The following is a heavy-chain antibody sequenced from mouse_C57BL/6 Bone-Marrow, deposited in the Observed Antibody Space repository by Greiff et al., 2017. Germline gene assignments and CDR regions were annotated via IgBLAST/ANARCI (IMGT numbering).Heavy chain of an antibody. CDR3: ARRETGFAY. CDR2: ISDGGSYT. CDR1: GFTFSSSA. V-gene: IGHV5-4*01. Sequence: DVHLVESGGGLVKPGGSLKLSCAASGFTFSSSAMSWVRQTPEKRLEWVATISDGGSYTYYPENVKGRFTISRDNAKNNLYLQMSHLKSEDTAMYYCARRETGFAYWGQGTLVTVSA. J-gene: IGHJ3*01.